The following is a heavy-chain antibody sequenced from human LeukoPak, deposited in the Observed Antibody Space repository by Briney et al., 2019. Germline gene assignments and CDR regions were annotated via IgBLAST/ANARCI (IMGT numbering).Heavy chain of an antibody. D-gene: IGHD2-15*01. J-gene: IGHJ6*04. V-gene: IGHV1-69*06. CDR3: AGGIVVVVAATPREDYYYGMDV. CDR1: GGTFSSYA. Sequence: SVKVSCKASGGTFSSYAISWVRQAPGQGLEWMGGIIPIFGTANYAQKFQGRVTITADKTTSTAYMELSSLRSEDTAVYYCAGGIVVVVAATPREDYYYGMDVWGKGTTVTVSS. CDR2: IIPIFGTA.